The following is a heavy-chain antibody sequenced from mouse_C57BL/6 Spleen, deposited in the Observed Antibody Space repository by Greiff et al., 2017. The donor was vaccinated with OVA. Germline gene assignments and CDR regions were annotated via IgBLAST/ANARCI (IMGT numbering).Heavy chain of an antibody. J-gene: IGHJ2*01. CDR3: LYGNYDY. Sequence: EVQLKESGAELVRPGASVKLSCTASGFNIKDDYMHWVKQRPEQGLEWIGWIDPENGDTEYASKFQGKATITADTSSNTAYLQLSSLTSEDTAVYYCLYGNYDYWGQGTTLTVSS. CDR1: GFNIKDDY. D-gene: IGHD2-1*01. CDR2: IDPENGDT. V-gene: IGHV14-4*01.